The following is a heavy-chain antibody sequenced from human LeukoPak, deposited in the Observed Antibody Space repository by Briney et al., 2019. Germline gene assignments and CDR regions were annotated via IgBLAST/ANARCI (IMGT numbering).Heavy chain of an antibody. Sequence: GGTLRLSCAASGFTFSSYWMHWVRQAPGKGLVWVSRIKSDGSSASYADSVKGRFTISRDNAKNTLYLQMNSLRAEDTAVYYCARDLRTPSDTNIAIDYWGQGTLVTVSS. CDR2: IKSDGSSA. D-gene: IGHD4-23*01. V-gene: IGHV3-74*01. CDR1: GFTFSSYW. J-gene: IGHJ4*02. CDR3: ARDLRTPSDTNIAIDY.